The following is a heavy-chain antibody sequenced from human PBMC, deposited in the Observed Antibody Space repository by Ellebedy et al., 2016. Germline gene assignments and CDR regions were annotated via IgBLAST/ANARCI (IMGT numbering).Heavy chain of an antibody. CDR2: IRSKANSYAT. J-gene: IGHJ6*02. Sequence: GESLKISXVASGVTFSSYAMHWVRQASGKGLEWVGRIRSKANSYATAYAASVKGRFTISRDDSKNTAYLQMNSLKTEDTAVYYCTRITGTTVTMGYYYGMDVWGQGTTVTVSS. CDR1: GVTFSSYA. V-gene: IGHV3-73*01. D-gene: IGHD4-17*01. CDR3: TRITGTTVTMGYYYGMDV.